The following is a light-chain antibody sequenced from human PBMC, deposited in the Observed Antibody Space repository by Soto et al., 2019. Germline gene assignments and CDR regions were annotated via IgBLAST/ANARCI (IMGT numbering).Light chain of an antibody. CDR3: QQQNNYPWT. CDR1: QSISSW. V-gene: IGKV1-5*03. J-gene: IGKJ1*01. CDR2: KAS. Sequence: DIQMTQSPSTLSASVGARVTITCRGSQSISSWLAWYQQKPGKAPKLLIYKASNLESGVPSRLRGSGTGTDFALTISWLQPDDFATNYCQQQNNYPWTLSTGTKVAIK.